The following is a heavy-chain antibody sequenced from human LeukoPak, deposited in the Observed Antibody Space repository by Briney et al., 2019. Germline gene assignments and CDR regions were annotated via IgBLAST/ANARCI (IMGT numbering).Heavy chain of an antibody. V-gene: IGHV7-4-1*02. J-gene: IGHJ5*02. CDR3: ARDEIYYYGSGRHRWFDP. CDR2: ISTNTGNP. D-gene: IGHD3-10*01. CDR1: GYTFTTYP. Sequence: ASVKVSCKASGYTFTTYPMNWVRQAPGQGLEWMGWISTNTGNPTYAQGFTGRFVFSLDTSVSTAYLQISSLKAEDTAVYYCARDEIYYYGSGRHRWFDPWGQGTLVTVSS.